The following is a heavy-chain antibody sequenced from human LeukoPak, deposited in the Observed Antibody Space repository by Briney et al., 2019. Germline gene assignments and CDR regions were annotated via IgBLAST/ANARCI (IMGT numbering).Heavy chain of an antibody. Sequence: GGSLRLSCAASGFTFSDYYMSWIRQAPGKGLEWVSYISTSGSTIYYADSVKGRFTISRDNAKNSLYLQMNSLRAEDTAVYYCARAIETTWIQLWQSVGYWGQGTLVTVSS. CDR2: ISTSGSTI. D-gene: IGHD5-18*01. V-gene: IGHV3-11*04. CDR1: GFTFSDYY. J-gene: IGHJ4*02. CDR3: ARAIETTWIQLWQSVGY.